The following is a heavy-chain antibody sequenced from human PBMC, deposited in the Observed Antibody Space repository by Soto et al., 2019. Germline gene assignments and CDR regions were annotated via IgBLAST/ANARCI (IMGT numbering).Heavy chain of an antibody. D-gene: IGHD7-27*01. V-gene: IGHV1-69*01. CDR2: ILPIFGTT. J-gene: IGHJ6*02. CDR1: GGTFNTYN. Sequence: QVQLVQSGAEVKKPGSSVKVSCKASGGTFNTYNINWVRQAPGQGLEWMGGILPIFGTTNYAQRFQGRVTITAYDSTSTAYMELSSRRSEDTAVYYCARDETGDAYYYYYGMDVWGQGTTVTVTS. CDR3: ARDETGDAYYYYYGMDV.